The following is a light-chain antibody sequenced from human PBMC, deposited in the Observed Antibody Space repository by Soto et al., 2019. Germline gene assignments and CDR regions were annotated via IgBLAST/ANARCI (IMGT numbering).Light chain of an antibody. Sequence: DIQMTQSPSSLSASIGDRVTITCRASRPISKYLNWYQLKPGKAPQLLNYAASTLQGGVPSRFSGSGSGTDFTLTISSLQREDFATYSCQQSYNMPWTFGHGTKVEIK. CDR2: AAS. CDR3: QQSYNMPWT. CDR1: RPISKY. J-gene: IGKJ1*01. V-gene: IGKV1-39*01.